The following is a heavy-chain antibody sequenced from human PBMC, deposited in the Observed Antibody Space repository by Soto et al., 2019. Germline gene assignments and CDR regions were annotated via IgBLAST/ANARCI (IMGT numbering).Heavy chain of an antibody. CDR1: GYTFTSYG. D-gene: IGHD5-18*01. V-gene: IGHV1-18*01. CDR3: ATRTYTAWDGMDV. Sequence: GTSVKVSCKASGYTFTSYGISWVRQAPGQGLEWMGWISAYNGNTNYAQKLQGRVTMTTDTSTSTAYMELRSLRSDDTAVYYCATRTYTAWDGMDVWGQGTTVTVSS. J-gene: IGHJ6*02. CDR2: ISAYNGNT.